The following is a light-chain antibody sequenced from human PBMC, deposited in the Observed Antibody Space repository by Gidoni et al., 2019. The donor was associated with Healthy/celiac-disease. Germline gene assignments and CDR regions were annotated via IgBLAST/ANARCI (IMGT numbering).Light chain of an antibody. V-gene: IGKV3-20*01. J-gene: IGKJ2*01. CDR1: QSVSSSY. CDR3: QQYGSSPPKYT. Sequence: ELVLTQSPGTLSFSPGERATLSCRASQSVSSSYLAWYQQKPGQAPRLLIYGASSRATGIPDRFSGSGSGTDFTLTISRLEPEDFAVYYCQQYGSSPPKYTFGQGTKLEIK. CDR2: GAS.